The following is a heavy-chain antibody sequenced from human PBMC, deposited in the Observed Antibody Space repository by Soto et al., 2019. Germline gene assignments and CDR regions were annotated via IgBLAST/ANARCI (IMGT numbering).Heavy chain of an antibody. CDR3: ASVGSSWYFDY. CDR2: ISSSSRYI. D-gene: IGHD6-13*01. Sequence: GGSLRLSCAASGFTFRSYSLNWARLAPGKGLESVSPISSSSRYIYYADSVKGRFTISRDNAKNSLYLQMNSLRVEDTAVYYCASVGSSWYFDYWGPGT. J-gene: IGHJ4*01. CDR1: GFTFRSYS. V-gene: IGHV3-21*01.